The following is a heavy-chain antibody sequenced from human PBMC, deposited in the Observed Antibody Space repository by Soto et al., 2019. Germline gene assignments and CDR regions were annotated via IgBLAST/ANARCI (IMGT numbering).Heavy chain of an antibody. CDR3: AREDDGAGTGFDY. Sequence: EVQLVESGGGLVQPGGSLRLSCAASGFTFSTYSMHWVRQAPGKGVEWLSYISNSSRTIFYAGSVKGRFTISRDNAKTSLSLQMNSLRVEDTAVYYCAREDDGAGTGFDYWGQGTLVTVSS. D-gene: IGHD6-13*01. CDR1: GFTFSTYS. CDR2: ISNSSRTI. V-gene: IGHV3-48*01. J-gene: IGHJ4*02.